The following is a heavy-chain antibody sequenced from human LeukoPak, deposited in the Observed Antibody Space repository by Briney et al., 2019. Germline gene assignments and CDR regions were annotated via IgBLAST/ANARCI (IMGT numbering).Heavy chain of an antibody. J-gene: IGHJ4*02. CDR3: TRGGLTGQMAAFDY. CDR2: INGDGRST. D-gene: IGHD3-9*01. Sequence: GGSLRLSCAASGFTLSDYWMRWIRQVPGEGPVWVSRINGDGRSTTYADSVKGRFTISRDNAKNTIFLQMTSLRDEDTAVYYCTRGGLTGQMAAFDYWGQGALVTVFS. CDR1: GFTLSDYW. V-gene: IGHV3-74*01.